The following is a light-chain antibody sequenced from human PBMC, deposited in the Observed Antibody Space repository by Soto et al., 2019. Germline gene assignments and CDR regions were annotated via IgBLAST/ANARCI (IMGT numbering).Light chain of an antibody. CDR2: WAS. CDR3: QQYYSTPPT. Sequence: DIVMTQSPDSLAVSLGERATINCESSQSVFYSSNNKNYLAWYQQKPGQPPKALIYWASTRESGVPDRFSGSGSGADFTLTISSLQAEDVAVYYCQQYYSTPPTFGQGTKVEIK. J-gene: IGKJ1*01. V-gene: IGKV4-1*01. CDR1: QSVFYSSNNKNY.